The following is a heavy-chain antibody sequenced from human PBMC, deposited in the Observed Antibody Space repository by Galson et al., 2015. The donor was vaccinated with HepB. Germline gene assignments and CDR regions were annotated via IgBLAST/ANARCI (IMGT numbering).Heavy chain of an antibody. CDR3: ASPITGYSSSWYDFYYYYGMDV. CDR2: ISYDGSNK. J-gene: IGHJ6*02. V-gene: IGHV3-30*04. Sequence: SLRLSCAASGFTFSSYAMHWVRQAPGKGLEWVAVISYDGSNKYYADSVKGRFTISRDNSKNTLYLQMNSLRAEDTAVYYCASPITGYSSSWYDFYYYYGMDVWGQGTTVTVSS. D-gene: IGHD6-13*01. CDR1: GFTFSSYA.